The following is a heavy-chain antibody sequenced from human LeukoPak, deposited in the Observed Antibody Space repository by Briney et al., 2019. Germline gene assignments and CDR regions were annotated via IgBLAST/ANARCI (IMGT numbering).Heavy chain of an antibody. CDR3: VRGVSISSSWYNDI. CDR1: GFTFSDYY. Sequence: GGSLRLSCAASGFTFSDYYMNWIRQARGKGRECVSYISRGGSTTYYAHSVKGRFTISRDNAKNSLYLQMNSLRAEDTAVYYCVRGVSISSSWYNDIWGQGTMVTVSS. CDR2: ISRGGSTT. D-gene: IGHD6-13*01. J-gene: IGHJ3*02. V-gene: IGHV3-11*01.